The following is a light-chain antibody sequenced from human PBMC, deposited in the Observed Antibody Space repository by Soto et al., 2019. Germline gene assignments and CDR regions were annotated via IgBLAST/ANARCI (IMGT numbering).Light chain of an antibody. V-gene: IGKV3-20*01. CDR2: GAT. J-gene: IGKJ4*01. Sequence: EIVLTQSPGTLSLSPGERATLSCRASQSVSSSYLAWYQQKPGQAPRFLIYGATTRASGIPDRFSGSGSGTDFILTISRLEPEDFAVYYCQQYGSSPLTFGGGTKVEIK. CDR3: QQYGSSPLT. CDR1: QSVSSSY.